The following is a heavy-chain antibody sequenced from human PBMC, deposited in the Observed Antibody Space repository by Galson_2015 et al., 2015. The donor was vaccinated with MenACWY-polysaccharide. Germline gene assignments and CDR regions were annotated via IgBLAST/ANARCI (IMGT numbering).Heavy chain of an antibody. Sequence: SLRLSCAASGFTVSSSHMSRVRQAPGKGLEWVSVIYTTVGTKYTDSVKGRFTISRDNSENTLYLQMNSLRAEDTAVYYCARGLMPAVGWGRYFEYWGQATLVTVYS. CDR2: IYTTVGT. D-gene: IGHD3-10*01. J-gene: IGHJ4*02. V-gene: IGHV3-53*01. CDR3: ARGLMPAVGWGRYFEY. CDR1: GFTVSSSH.